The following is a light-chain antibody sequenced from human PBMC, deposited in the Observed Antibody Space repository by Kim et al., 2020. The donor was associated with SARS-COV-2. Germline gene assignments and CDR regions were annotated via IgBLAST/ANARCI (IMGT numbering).Light chain of an antibody. CDR3: QQCKGAPWT. CDR2: AAS. V-gene: IGKV1-27*01. J-gene: IGKJ1*01. CDR1: QGISNY. Sequence: DIQMTQSPSSLSASVGDRVTIPCRASQGISNYLAWYQQKPGKVPKLLIYAASALRSGVPSRFSGSGSGTDFTLTITSLQPEDVAVYYCQQCKGAPWTFGHGTKVDIK.